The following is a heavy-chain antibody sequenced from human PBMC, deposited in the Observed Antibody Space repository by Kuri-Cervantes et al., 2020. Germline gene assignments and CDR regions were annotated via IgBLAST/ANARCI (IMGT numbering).Heavy chain of an antibody. D-gene: IGHD4-17*01. CDR3: ARGYGDYWFDP. V-gene: IGHV4-4*07. CDR2: IYTSGST. J-gene: IGHJ5*02. Sequence: ESLKISCTVPGGSISSYYWSWIRQPAGKGLEWIGRIYTSGSTNYNPSLKSRVTMSVDTSKNQFSLKLSSVTAADTAVYYCARGYGDYWFDPWGQGTLVTVSS. CDR1: GGSISSYY.